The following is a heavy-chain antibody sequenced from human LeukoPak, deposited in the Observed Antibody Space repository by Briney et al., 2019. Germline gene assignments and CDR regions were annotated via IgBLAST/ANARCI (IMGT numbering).Heavy chain of an antibody. J-gene: IGHJ4*02. CDR2: IGTSGGST. V-gene: IGHV3-23*01. CDR1: GFTFSSYG. D-gene: IGHD4-17*01. Sequence: PGGSLRLSCAASGFTFSSYGMTWVRQAPGKGLEWVSGIGTSGGSTYYADSVKGRFTISTDNSKNTLYLQMNSLTAEDTAVYYCAKTTANLDYWGQGTLVTVSS. CDR3: AKTTANLDY.